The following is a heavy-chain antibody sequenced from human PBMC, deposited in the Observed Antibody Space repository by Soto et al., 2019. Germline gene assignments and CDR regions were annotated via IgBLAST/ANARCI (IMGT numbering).Heavy chain of an antibody. Sequence: EMHLVESGGGLVQPGRSLTISCAASGFTFEDYAMNWVRQAPGKGLEWVSGISWNSGKVIYADSVKGRFTISRDNAKNSLFLQMNRLRPEDTALYYCAKMVSWDSGGYYQGGFDCWGQGTLVTVSS. V-gene: IGHV3-9*01. CDR1: GFTFEDYA. J-gene: IGHJ4*02. CDR3: AKMVSWDSGGYYQGGFDC. CDR2: ISWNSGKV. D-gene: IGHD3-22*01.